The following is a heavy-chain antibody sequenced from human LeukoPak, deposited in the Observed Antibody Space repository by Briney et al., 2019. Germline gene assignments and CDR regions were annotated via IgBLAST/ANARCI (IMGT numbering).Heavy chain of an antibody. CDR3: ARIPGGDGSDYYYYGMDV. J-gene: IGHJ6*04. CDR2: IYYSGST. V-gene: IGHV4-31*03. D-gene: IGHD3-10*01. CDR1: GGSISGGGYY. Sequence: SETLSLTCTVSGGSISGGGYYWSWLRQHPGKGLEWIGYIYYSGSTYYNPSLKSRVTISVDTSKNQFSLKLSSVTAADTAVYYCARIPGGDGSDYYYYGMDVWGKGTTVTVSS.